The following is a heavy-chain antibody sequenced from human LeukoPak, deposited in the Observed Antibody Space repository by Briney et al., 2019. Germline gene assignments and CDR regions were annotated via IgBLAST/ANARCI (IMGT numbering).Heavy chain of an antibody. Sequence: SETLSLTCTVSGGSISSSSYYWGWIRQPPGKGLEWIGSIYYSGSTYYNPSLKSRVTISVDTSKNQFSLKLSSVTAADTAVYYCAAGDGYFGFTSYIWFDPWGQGTLVTVSS. CDR1: GGSISSSSYY. D-gene: IGHD5-24*01. CDR2: IYYSGST. J-gene: IGHJ5*02. V-gene: IGHV4-39*01. CDR3: AAGDGYFGFTSYIWFDP.